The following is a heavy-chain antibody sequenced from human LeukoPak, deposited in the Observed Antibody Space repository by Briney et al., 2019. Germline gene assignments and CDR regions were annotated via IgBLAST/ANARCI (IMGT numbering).Heavy chain of an antibody. D-gene: IGHD4-17*01. Sequence: SETLSLTCAVYGGSFSGYYWSWIRQPPGKGLEWIGEINHSGSTNYNPSLKSRVTISVDTSKNQFSLKLSSVTAADTAVYYCASSDYGDYGGLKDWGQGTLVTVSS. V-gene: IGHV4-34*01. J-gene: IGHJ4*02. CDR3: ASSDYGDYGGLKD. CDR2: INHSGST. CDR1: GGSFSGYY.